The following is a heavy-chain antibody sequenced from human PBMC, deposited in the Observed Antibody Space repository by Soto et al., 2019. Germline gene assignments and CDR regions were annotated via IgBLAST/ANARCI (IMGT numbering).Heavy chain of an antibody. Sequence: GGSLRLSCAASGFTFSSYSMNWVRQAPGKGLECVSYITRISSPIYYADSVNGRFTFSRDNAKNSLYLQMNSLRDEDTAVYYCTRDPHALDVWGQGTTVTVSS. D-gene: IGHD2-2*01. CDR2: ITRISSPI. CDR3: TRDPHALDV. V-gene: IGHV3-48*02. J-gene: IGHJ6*02. CDR1: GFTFSSYS.